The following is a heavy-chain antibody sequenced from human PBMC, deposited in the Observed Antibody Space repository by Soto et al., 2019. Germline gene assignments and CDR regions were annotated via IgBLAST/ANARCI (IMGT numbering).Heavy chain of an antibody. D-gene: IGHD6-13*01. J-gene: IGHJ4*02. CDR3: VRDRAAARCMVY. V-gene: IGHV1-3*01. Sequence: ASVKVSCKASGYTFTDYTMHWVRQAPGQRLEWMGWINAVNGNTKYSQKFQGRVTITRDTSASTAYMELSRLRSEDTAVYYCVRDRAAARCMVYWGKGTLVTVS. CDR1: GYTFTDYT. CDR2: INAVNGNT.